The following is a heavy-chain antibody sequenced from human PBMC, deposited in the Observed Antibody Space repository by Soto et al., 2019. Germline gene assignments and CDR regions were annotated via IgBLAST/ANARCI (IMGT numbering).Heavy chain of an antibody. D-gene: IGHD2-2*01. Sequence: EVQLVESGGGLVQPGGSLRLSCAASGFTFSRYWMHWVRQAPGRELVWVARINSDERSTMYADSVKGRFTISRDNAKNTLYLQMDSLRADDTAVYYCTKGGTSTSYWGLFDYWGQGTLVTVSS. CDR1: GFTFSRYW. J-gene: IGHJ4*02. CDR2: INSDERST. V-gene: IGHV3-74*03. CDR3: TKGGTSTSYWGLFDY.